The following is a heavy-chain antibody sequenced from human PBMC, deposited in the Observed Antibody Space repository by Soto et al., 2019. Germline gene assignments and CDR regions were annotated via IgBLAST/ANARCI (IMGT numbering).Heavy chain of an antibody. D-gene: IGHD6-6*01. CDR3: ARAGAARPGYYYYYYGMDV. CDR1: GYTFTRYG. Sequence: ASVKVSCKASGYTFTRYGISWVRQAPGQGLEWMGWISAYNGNTNYAQKLQGRVTMTTDTSTSTAYMELRSLRSDDTAVYYCARAGAARPGYYYYYYGMDVWGQGTTVTVSS. J-gene: IGHJ6*02. CDR2: ISAYNGNT. V-gene: IGHV1-18*01.